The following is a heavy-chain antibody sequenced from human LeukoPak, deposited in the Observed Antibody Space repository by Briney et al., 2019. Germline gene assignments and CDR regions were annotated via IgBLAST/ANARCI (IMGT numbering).Heavy chain of an antibody. CDR2: ISSNGGST. Sequence: GGSLRLSCAASGFTFSSYAMHWVRQAPGKGLEYVSAISSNGGSTYYANSVKGRFTISRDNSKNTLYLQMGSLRAEDMAVYYCARPSGRAVRSGAFDIWGQGTMVTVSS. CDR3: ARPSGRAVRSGAFDI. V-gene: IGHV3-64*01. J-gene: IGHJ3*02. CDR1: GFTFSSYA. D-gene: IGHD1-26*01.